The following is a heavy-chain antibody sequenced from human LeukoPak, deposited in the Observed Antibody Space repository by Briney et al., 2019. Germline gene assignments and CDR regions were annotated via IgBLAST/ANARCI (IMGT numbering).Heavy chain of an antibody. D-gene: IGHD3-3*01. J-gene: IGHJ4*02. CDR2: TYSNGRT. V-gene: IGHV3-53*01. CDR3: NGAFWSGYSQPPRYFDY. CDR1: GFTVSSNY. Sequence: GGSLRLSCAASGFTVSSNYMSWVRQAPGKGLEWVSVTYSNGRTYYADSVKGRFTISRDISKNTLYLQMNSLRAEDTAVYYCNGAFWSGYSQPPRYFDYWGQGTLVTVSS.